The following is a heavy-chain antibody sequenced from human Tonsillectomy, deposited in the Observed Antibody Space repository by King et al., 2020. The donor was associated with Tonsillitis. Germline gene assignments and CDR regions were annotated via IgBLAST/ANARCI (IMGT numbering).Heavy chain of an antibody. CDR1: GYTFTSNG. CDR3: ARVSGDYEILTGFDY. D-gene: IGHD3-9*01. J-gene: IGHJ4*02. Sequence: QVQLVESGGEVKKPGASVKVSCKASGYTFTSNGISCVRQAPGQGLEWMGWISSYNGNTNYAQKFQGRVTMTKDTSTTTAYMELRSLRFDDTAVYYCARVSGDYEILTGFDYWGQGSLVTVSS. V-gene: IGHV1-18*04. CDR2: ISSYNGNT.